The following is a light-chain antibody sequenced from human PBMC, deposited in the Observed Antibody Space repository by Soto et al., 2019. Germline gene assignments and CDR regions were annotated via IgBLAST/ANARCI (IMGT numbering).Light chain of an antibody. Sequence: QAVVTQEPSLTVSPGGTVSLTCASSTGAVTSGYYPNWFQQKPGQAPRALIYSISNRHSWTPAGFSGFLLGDKAALTLSGAQPEDEAEYYCLLFYANTWVFGGGTKLTVL. V-gene: IGLV7-43*01. J-gene: IGLJ3*02. CDR1: TGAVTSGYY. CDR2: SIS. CDR3: LLFYANTWV.